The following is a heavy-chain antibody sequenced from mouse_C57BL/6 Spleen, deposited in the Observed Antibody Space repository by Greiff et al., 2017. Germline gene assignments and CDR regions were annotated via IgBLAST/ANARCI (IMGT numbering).Heavy chain of an antibody. D-gene: IGHD1-1*01. CDR2: IYPGDGDT. Sequence: QVQLQQSGAELVKPGASVKISCKASGYAFSSYWMNWVKQRPGKGLEWIGQIYPGDGDTNYNGKFKGKATLTADKSSSTAYMQLSSLTSEDSAVYFCARYGYYGSSYNFDYWGQGTTLTVSS. J-gene: IGHJ2*01. CDR1: GYAFSSYW. CDR3: ARYGYYGSSYNFDY. V-gene: IGHV1-80*01.